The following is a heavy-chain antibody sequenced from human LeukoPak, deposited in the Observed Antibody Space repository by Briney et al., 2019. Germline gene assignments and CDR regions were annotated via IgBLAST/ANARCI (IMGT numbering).Heavy chain of an antibody. V-gene: IGHV4-31*03. CDR3: AREGRHAFDI. J-gene: IGHJ3*02. D-gene: IGHD2-15*01. Sequence: SETLSLTCTVSGGSISSGGYYWSWIRQHPGKGLERIGYIYYSGSTYYNPSLKSRVTISVDTSKNQFSLHLNSVTPEDAAVYYCAREGRHAFDIWGQGTMVTVSS. CDR2: IYYSGST. CDR1: GGSISSGGYY.